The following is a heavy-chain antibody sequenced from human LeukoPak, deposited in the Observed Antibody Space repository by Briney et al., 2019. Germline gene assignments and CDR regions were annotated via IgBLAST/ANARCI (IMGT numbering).Heavy chain of an antibody. CDR1: GFTFSGYS. CDR3: ARWELIDY. Sequence: PGGSLRLSCAASGFTFSGYSMNWVRQAPGKGLEWVSSISHSSSYIYYADSVKGRFTISRDNAKNSLYLQMNSLRAEDTAVYYCARWELIDYWGQGTLVTVSS. J-gene: IGHJ4*02. D-gene: IGHD1-26*01. V-gene: IGHV3-21*01. CDR2: ISHSSSYI.